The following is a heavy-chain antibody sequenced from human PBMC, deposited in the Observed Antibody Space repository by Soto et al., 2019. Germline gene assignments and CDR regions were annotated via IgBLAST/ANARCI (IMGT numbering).Heavy chain of an antibody. CDR3: TRALLQLWSVDC. CDR2: ISTSGANK. Sequence: PGGSLRLSCAASGFTFSIYSMNWVRQAPGKGLEWVSSISTSGANKYYADSLKGRFTVSRDNAKNSLYLQMNSLRAEDTAVYYCTRALLQLWSVDCWGPGTLVTVSS. V-gene: IGHV3-21*01. D-gene: IGHD5-18*01. J-gene: IGHJ1*01. CDR1: GFTFSIYS.